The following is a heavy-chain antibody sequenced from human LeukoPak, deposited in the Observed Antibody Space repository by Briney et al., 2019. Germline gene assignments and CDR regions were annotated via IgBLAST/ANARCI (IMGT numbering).Heavy chain of an antibody. CDR2: IYYSGST. D-gene: IGHD3-10*01. J-gene: IGHJ6*03. CDR3: ARGARSKAQMVRGRIPSLDPYYMDV. CDR1: GGSISSSSYY. V-gene: IGHV4-39*07. Sequence: SETLSLTCTVSGGSISSSSYYWGWIRQPPGKGLEWIGSIYYSGSTYYNPSLKSRVTISVDTSENQFSLKLSSVTAADTAVYYCARGARSKAQMVRGRIPSLDPYYMDVWGKGTTVTVSS.